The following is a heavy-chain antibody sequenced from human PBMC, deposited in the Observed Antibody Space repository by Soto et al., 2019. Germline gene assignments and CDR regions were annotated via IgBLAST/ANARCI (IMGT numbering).Heavy chain of an antibody. CDR1: GGSISSSNW. Sequence: PSETLSLTCAVSGGSISSSNWWSWVRQPPGKGLEWIGEIYHSGSTNYNPSLKSRVTISVDKSKNQFSLKLSSVTAADTAVYYCARVVYDSSGYSYYYYYYGMDVWGQGTTVTVSS. V-gene: IGHV4-4*02. CDR2: IYHSGST. J-gene: IGHJ6*02. D-gene: IGHD3-22*01. CDR3: ARVVYDSSGYSYYYYYYGMDV.